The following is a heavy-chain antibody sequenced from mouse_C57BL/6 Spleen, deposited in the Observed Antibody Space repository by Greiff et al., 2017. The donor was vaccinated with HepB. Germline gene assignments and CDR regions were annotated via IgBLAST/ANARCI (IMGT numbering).Heavy chain of an antibody. CDR2: IYPGSGNT. D-gene: IGHD1-1*01. Sequence: QVQLQQSGAELVRPGASVKLSCKASGYTFTDYYINWVKQRPGQGLEWIARIYPGSGNTYYNEKFKGKATLTAEKSSSTAYMQLSSLTSEDSAVYFCAREGTWEYYGSSYRLDDWGQGTTLTVSS. V-gene: IGHV1-76*01. J-gene: IGHJ2*01. CDR3: AREGTWEYYGSSYRLDD. CDR1: GYTFTDYY.